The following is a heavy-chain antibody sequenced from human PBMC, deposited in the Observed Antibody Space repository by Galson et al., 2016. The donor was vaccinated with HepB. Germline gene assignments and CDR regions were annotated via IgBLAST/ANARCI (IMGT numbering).Heavy chain of an antibody. CDR3: VQGSTAPAL. CDR1: GFTFSDYG. V-gene: IGHV3-23*01. D-gene: IGHD1-26*01. CDR2: ISRSGDST. Sequence: SLRLSCAASGFTFSDYGMTWVRQAPGKGLEVVSSISRSGDSTDYAHSVKGRFTISRDNSKNTLSLQMNSLTADDTAIYYCVQGSTAPALWGKGTTVSVSS. J-gene: IGHJ6*04.